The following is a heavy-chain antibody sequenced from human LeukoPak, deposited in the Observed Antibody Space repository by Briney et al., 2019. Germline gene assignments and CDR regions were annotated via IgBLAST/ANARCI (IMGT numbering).Heavy chain of an antibody. CDR2: ISYDGSNK. Sequence: GGSLRLSCVASGFTFSSYAMHWVRQAPGKGLGWVAVISYDGSNKYYADSVKGRFTISRDNSKNTLYLQMNSLRAEDTAVYYCARTSLIVGASGAFDYWGQGTLVTVSS. CDR1: GFTFSSYA. J-gene: IGHJ4*02. D-gene: IGHD1-26*01. V-gene: IGHV3-30*04. CDR3: ARTSLIVGASGAFDY.